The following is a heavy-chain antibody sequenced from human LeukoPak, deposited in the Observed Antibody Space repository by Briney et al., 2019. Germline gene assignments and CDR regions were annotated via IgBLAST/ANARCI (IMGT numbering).Heavy chain of an antibody. D-gene: IGHD3-16*01. J-gene: IGHJ3*02. CDR2: INPSGGST. Sequence: GASVKVSCKASGYTFTSYYMHWVRQAPGQGLEWMGIINPSGGSTSYAQKFQGRVTKTRDTSTSTVYMELSSLRSEDTAVYYCARGKVGLRDEGAFDIWGQGTMVTVSS. CDR3: ARGKVGLRDEGAFDI. V-gene: IGHV1-46*01. CDR1: GYTFTSYY.